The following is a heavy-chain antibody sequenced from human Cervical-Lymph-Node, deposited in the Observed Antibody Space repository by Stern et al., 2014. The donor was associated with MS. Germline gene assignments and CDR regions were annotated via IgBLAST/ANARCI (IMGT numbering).Heavy chain of an antibody. CDR2: IVVGSGNT. J-gene: IGHJ3*02. CDR3: AAEPMYYSDSVGAFDI. D-gene: IGHD3-22*01. V-gene: IGHV1-58*01. Sequence: QLLQSGPEVKKPGTSVKVSCKASGFTFTSSAVQWVRQARGKRLEWIGWIVVGSGNTNYAQKFQERVTITRDMSTSTAYMELSSLRSEDTAVYYFAAEPMYYSDSVGAFDIWGQGTMVTVSS. CDR1: GFTFTSSA.